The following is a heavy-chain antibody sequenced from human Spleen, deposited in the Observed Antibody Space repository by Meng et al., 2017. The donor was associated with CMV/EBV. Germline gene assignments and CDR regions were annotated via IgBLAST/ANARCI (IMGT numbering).Heavy chain of an antibody. J-gene: IGHJ4*02. D-gene: IGHD1-26*01. CDR1: GGTFSSYA. Sequence: QVPLGPSGAGGRKPGSSVKVSGNASGGTFSSYAISWVRQVPGQGLEWMGGIIPIFGTANYAQKFQGRVTITADESTSTAYMELSSLRSEDTAVYYCARTYSEEYFDYWGQGTLVTVSS. CDR2: IIPIFGTA. V-gene: IGHV1-69*12. CDR3: ARTYSEEYFDY.